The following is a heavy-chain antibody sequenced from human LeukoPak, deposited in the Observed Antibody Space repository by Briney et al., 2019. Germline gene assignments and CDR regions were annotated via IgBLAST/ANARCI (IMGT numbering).Heavy chain of an antibody. CDR3: ARGTRNFDY. Sequence: PETLSLTCTVSGVSISSYHWSWIRQPPGKGLEWIGYIYYSGSTNYNPSLKSRVTISVDTSKNQFSLKLSSVTAADTAVYYCARGTRNFDYWGQGTLVTVSS. D-gene: IGHD3/OR15-3a*01. J-gene: IGHJ4*02. CDR1: GVSISSYH. V-gene: IGHV4-59*08. CDR2: IYYSGST.